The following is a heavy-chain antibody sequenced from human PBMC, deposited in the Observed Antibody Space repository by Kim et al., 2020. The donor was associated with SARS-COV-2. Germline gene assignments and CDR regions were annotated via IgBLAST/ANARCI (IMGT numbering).Heavy chain of an antibody. D-gene: IGHD3-10*01. CDR3: TSVWGSGRGYYGMDV. V-gene: IGHV3-49*03. J-gene: IGHJ6*02. CDR1: GFTFGDYA. CDR2: IRSKAYGGTT. Sequence: GGSLRLSCTASGFTFGDYAMSWFRQAPGKGLEWVGFIRSKAYGGTTEYAASVKGRFTISRDDSKSIAYLQMNSLKTEDTAVYYCTSVWGSGRGYYGMDVWGQGTTVTVSS.